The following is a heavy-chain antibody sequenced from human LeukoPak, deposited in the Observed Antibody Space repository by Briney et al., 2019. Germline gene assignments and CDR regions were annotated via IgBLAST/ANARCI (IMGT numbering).Heavy chain of an antibody. CDR2: ISSSSSTI. CDR3: ARGGHYYGSGSYYLDY. J-gene: IGHJ4*02. D-gene: IGHD3-10*01. Sequence: GGSLRLSCAASGFTFSSYSMNWVRQAPGKGLEWVSYISSSSSTIHYADSVRGRSTTSRDNAKNSLFLQMNSLRGEDTAVYYCARGGHYYGSGSYYLDYWARETWSPSPQ. V-gene: IGHV3-48*01. CDR1: GFTFSSYS.